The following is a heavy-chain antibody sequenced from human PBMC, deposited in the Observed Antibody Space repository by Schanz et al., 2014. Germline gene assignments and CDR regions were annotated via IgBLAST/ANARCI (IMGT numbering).Heavy chain of an antibody. D-gene: IGHD1-1*01. CDR3: AKKVPAYNPFDS. J-gene: IGHJ4*02. Sequence: VQVVQSGGGLVKPGGSLRLSCAASTFTFSSDWMSWVRQAPGKGLEWVANIKEDGSVKDYVDSVKGRFTISRDNAKNSLYLQMTSLRAEDTAVYFCAKKVPAYNPFDSWGQGTLVTVSS. CDR1: TFTFSSDW. CDR2: IKEDGSVK. V-gene: IGHV3-7*03.